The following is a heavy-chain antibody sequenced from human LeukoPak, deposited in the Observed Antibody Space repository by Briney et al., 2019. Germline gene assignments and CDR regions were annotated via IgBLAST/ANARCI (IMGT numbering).Heavy chain of an antibody. J-gene: IGHJ4*02. V-gene: IGHV4-59*12. Sequence: SETLSLTCTVSGGFISSYCWSWIRQPPGKGLEWIGYIYYSGSTNYNPSLKSRVTISVDTSKNQFSLKLSSVTAADTAVYYCAREGASQDVRGFDYWGQGTQVTVSS. CDR2: IYYSGST. D-gene: IGHD3-10*02. CDR1: GGFISSYC. CDR3: AREGASQDVRGFDY.